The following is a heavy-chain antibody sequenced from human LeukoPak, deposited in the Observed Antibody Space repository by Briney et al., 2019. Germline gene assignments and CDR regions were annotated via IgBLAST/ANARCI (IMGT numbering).Heavy chain of an antibody. CDR3: ARVKQQLVRLLGRDTTYYYYYYMDV. J-gene: IGHJ6*03. D-gene: IGHD6-13*01. CDR2: IKQDGSEK. Sequence: PGGSLRLSCAASGFTFSSYWMSWVRQAPGKGLGWVANIKQDGSEKHYVDSVKGRFTISRDNAKNSLFLQMNSLRAEDTAVYFCARVKQQLVRLLGRDTTYYYYYYMDVWGKGTTVTVSS. V-gene: IGHV3-7*01. CDR1: GFTFSSYW.